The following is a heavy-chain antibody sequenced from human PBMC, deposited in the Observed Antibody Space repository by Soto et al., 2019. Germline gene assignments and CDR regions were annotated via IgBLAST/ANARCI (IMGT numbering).Heavy chain of an antibody. CDR2: ISYDGSRI. CDR3: VKDIR. J-gene: IGHJ4*02. V-gene: IGHV3-30*18. Sequence: GGSLRLSCAASGFTFSSYGMHWVRQAPGKGLEWVAVISYDGSRIGYADSVKGRFTISRDNAKNTLYLQMNSLRVEDTAVYYCVKDIRWGRGTLVTVSS. CDR1: GFTFSSYG.